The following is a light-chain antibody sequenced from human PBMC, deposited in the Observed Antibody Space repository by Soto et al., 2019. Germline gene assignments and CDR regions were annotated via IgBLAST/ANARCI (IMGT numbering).Light chain of an antibody. CDR2: HAS. CDR3: SPFLSYS. V-gene: IGKV1-5*02. J-gene: IGKJ1*01. Sequence: IKMYISPSTLPATVGDRVTFFCRASQSISNWLAWYQQKPGTAPKLLIYHASTLESGVPSRFSGSGSGTEFTLAISSLQPDNLATYYFSPFLSYSFGQGGIVDIK. CDR1: QSISNW.